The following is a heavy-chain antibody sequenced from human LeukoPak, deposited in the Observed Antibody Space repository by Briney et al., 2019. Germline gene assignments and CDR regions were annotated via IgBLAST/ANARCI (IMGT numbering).Heavy chain of an antibody. CDR2: IYHSGRT. J-gene: IGHJ4*02. Sequence: SETLSLTCTVSGYSISSGYYWGWIRQPPGKGLEWIGSIYHSGRTFYNPSLKSRVTISVDTSKNQFSLKLSSVTAADTAVYYCASMVGGAGDYWGQGTLVTVSS. V-gene: IGHV4-38-2*02. D-gene: IGHD3-10*01. CDR3: ASMVGGAGDY. CDR1: GYSISSGYY.